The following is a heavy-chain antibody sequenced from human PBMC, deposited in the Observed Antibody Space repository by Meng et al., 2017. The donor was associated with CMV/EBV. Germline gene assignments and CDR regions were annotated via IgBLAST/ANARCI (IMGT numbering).Heavy chain of an antibody. J-gene: IGHJ5*02. Sequence: GGSLRLSCAASGFTFDDYAMHWVRQAPGKGLEWVSLISWDGGSTYCADSVKGRFTISRDNSKNSLYLQMNSLRAEDTALYYCARDSGSYSPKVSWFDPWGQGTLVTVSS. CDR2: ISWDGGST. V-gene: IGHV3-43D*03. D-gene: IGHD1-26*01. CDR3: ARDSGSYSPKVSWFDP. CDR1: GFTFDDYA.